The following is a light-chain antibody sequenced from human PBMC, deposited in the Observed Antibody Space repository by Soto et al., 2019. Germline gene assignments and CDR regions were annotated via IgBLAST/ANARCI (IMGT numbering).Light chain of an antibody. V-gene: IGLV1-47*01. Sequence: QSVLTQPPSASGTPGQTVTISSSGSSSNIGTNYVSWYQQLPGTAPKLLISGNHQRPSGVPDRFSGSRSGTSASLAISGLRSEDEADYYCAAWDDSLSGVVFGGGTKVTVL. CDR2: GNH. CDR1: SSNIGTNY. CDR3: AAWDDSLSGVV. J-gene: IGLJ3*02.